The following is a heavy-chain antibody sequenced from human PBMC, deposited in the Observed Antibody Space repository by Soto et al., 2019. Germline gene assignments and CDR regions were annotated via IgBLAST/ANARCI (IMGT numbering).Heavy chain of an antibody. J-gene: IGHJ4*02. D-gene: IGHD2-21*02. CDR2: IIPLFGTS. CDR1: GDTLSSYS. CDR3: AGAHELHCGGGDCYNGIDY. Sequence: GASVKVSCKASGDTLSSYSINWVRQAPGQGLEWMGGIIPLFGTSNYAQEFQGRVTITADELTGTAYMEVSRLRSDDTAVYYCAGAHELHCGGGDCYNGIDYWGQGTLVTVSS. V-gene: IGHV1-69*13.